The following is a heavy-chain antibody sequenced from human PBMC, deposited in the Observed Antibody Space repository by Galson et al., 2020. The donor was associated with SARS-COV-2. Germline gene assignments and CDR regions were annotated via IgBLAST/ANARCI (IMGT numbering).Heavy chain of an antibody. D-gene: IGHD3-16*01. Sequence: GESLQISCRASGFTFRDYYMAWVRQAPGKGPEWISWISGTGVHMNYVDSVRGRFTIDRDNADNSVYLHMKGLRAEDTALYYCVRFGDFFFYAMDVWGQGTAVTVSS. J-gene: IGHJ6*02. CDR1: GFTFRDYY. CDR3: VRFGDFFFYAMDV. CDR2: ISGTGVHM. V-gene: IGHV3-11*01.